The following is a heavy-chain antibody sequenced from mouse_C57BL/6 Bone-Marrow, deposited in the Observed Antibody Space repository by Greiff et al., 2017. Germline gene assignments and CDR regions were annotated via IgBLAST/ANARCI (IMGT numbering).Heavy chain of an antibody. CDR2: ISAGGSYT. CDR1: GFTFTSYA. V-gene: IGHV5-4*03. CDR3: ARGPLDY. J-gene: IGHJ4*01. Sequence: EVMLVESGGGLVKPGGSLKLSCAASGFTFTSYAMSWVRQTPEKRLEWVATISAGGSYTYYPDNVKGRFTISRDNAKNNLYLQMSHLKSEDTAMYYCARGPLDYWGQGTSVTVSS.